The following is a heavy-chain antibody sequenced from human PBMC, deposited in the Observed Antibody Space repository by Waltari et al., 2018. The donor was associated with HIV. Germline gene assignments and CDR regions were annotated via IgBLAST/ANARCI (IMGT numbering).Heavy chain of an antibody. Sequence: QVQLQESGPGLVKPSQTLSLTCTASGGSISSGSYYWSWIRQPAGKGLEWIGRIYTSAGTNYNPSLRSRVTISINTSKNQFSLRRSSVTAADTAVYYCARDGSIGRYFDLWGRGTPVTVSS. CDR1: GGSISSGSYY. V-gene: IGHV4-61*02. J-gene: IGHJ2*01. D-gene: IGHD1-26*01. CDR3: ARDGSIGRYFDL. CDR2: IYTSAGT.